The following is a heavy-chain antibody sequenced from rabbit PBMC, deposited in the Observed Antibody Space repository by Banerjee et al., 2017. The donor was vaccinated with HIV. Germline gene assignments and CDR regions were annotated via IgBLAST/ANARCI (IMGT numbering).Heavy chain of an antibody. CDR3: ARDRGVMPAFNL. Sequence: QSVEESGGRLVTPGTPLTLTCTVSGIDLSRYVMIWVRQAPGKGLEWIACINTSSGNTVYASWAKGRFTISKTSSTTVTLQMTSLTAADTATYFCARDRGVMPAFNLWGPGTLVTVS. CDR1: GIDLSRYV. CDR2: INTSSGNT. J-gene: IGHJ4*01. V-gene: IGHV1S40*01.